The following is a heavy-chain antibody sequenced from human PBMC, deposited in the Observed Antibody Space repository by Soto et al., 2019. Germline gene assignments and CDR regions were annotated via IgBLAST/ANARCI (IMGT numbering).Heavy chain of an antibody. J-gene: IGHJ6*02. D-gene: IGHD2-15*01. Sequence: QVQLQESGPGLVKPSQTLSLTCTVSGGSISSGGYYWSWIRQHPGKGLEWIGYIYYSVSTYYNPSLKSRVTISVDTSKNQFSLKLSSVTAADTAVYYCAREVGGKGAIYYYYGMDVWGQGTTVTVSS. CDR3: AREVGGKGAIYYYYGMDV. CDR2: IYYSVST. CDR1: GGSISSGGYY. V-gene: IGHV4-31*03.